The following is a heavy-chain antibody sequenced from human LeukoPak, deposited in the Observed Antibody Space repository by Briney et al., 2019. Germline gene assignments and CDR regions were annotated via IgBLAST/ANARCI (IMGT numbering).Heavy chain of an antibody. J-gene: IGHJ4*02. CDR2: IDANNGDT. V-gene: IGHV1-2*02. D-gene: IGHD4-11*01. CDR3: ARDPSSVTLYFFDY. CDR1: GYTFRGNY. Sequence: ASVKVSCKASGYTFRGNYIHWLRQAPGQGLEWMGWIDANNGDTKSAQKFQGRITMSRDTSISTAYMDLSSLSPDDAAVYYCARDPSSVTLYFFDYWGQGTLVTVSS.